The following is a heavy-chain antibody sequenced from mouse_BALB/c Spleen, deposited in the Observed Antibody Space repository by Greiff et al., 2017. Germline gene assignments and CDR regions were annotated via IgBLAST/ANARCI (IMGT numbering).Heavy chain of an antibody. CDR2: ISSGGGST. CDR1: GFAFSSYD. Sequence: EVMLVESGGGLVKPGGSLKLSCAASGFAFSSYDMSWVRQTPEKRLEWVAYISSGGGSTYYPDTVKGRFTISRDNAKNTLYLQMSSLKSEDTAMYYCASPGSWFAYWGQGTLVTVSA. CDR3: ASPGSWFAY. V-gene: IGHV5-12-1*01. J-gene: IGHJ3*01.